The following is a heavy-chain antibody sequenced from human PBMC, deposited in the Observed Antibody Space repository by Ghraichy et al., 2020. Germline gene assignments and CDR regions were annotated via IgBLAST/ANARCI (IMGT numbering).Heavy chain of an antibody. CDR1: GGSISSSSYY. V-gene: IGHV4-39*01. J-gene: IGHJ5*02. D-gene: IGHD2-2*01. CDR3: ARCPGDCSSTSCYPGWFGP. Sequence: GSLRLSCTVSGGSISSSSYYWGWIRQPPGKGLEWIGSIYYSGSTYYNPSLKSRVTISVDTSKNQFSLKLSSVTAADTAVYYCARCPGDCSSTSCYPGWFGPWGQGTLVTVSP. CDR2: IYYSGST.